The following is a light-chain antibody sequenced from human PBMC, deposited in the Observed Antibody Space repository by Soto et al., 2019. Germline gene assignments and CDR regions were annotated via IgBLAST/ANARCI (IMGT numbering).Light chain of an antibody. CDR3: QQAYITPYT. V-gene: IGKV1-39*01. CDR2: AAS. Sequence: DIQVTQSPVSLSASVGDRVTITCRTSQGISTYLNWYQQKAGDAPRLLISAASDLENGVPSRFSGSGSGADFTLTLSGLRPEDFAVYYCQQAYITPYTFGQGTKLEI. J-gene: IGKJ2*01. CDR1: QGISTY.